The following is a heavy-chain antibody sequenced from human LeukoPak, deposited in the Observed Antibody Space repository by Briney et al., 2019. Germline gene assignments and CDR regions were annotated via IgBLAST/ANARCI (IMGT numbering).Heavy chain of an antibody. Sequence: GGSLRLSCAASGFTFDDYGMSWVRQAPGKGLEWVSVIYSGGSTNYADSVKGRFTISRDNSKNTLYLQMNSLRAEDTAVYYCASGPRGYHNTGGQGTLVTASS. CDR3: ASGPRGYHNT. CDR1: GFTFDDYG. V-gene: IGHV3-66*01. CDR2: IYSGGST. J-gene: IGHJ4*02. D-gene: IGHD5-12*01.